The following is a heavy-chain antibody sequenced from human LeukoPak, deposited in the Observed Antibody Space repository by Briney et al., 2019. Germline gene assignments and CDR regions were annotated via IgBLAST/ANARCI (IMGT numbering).Heavy chain of an antibody. CDR3: AREDGDHYYYSYRDV. D-gene: IGHD4-17*01. J-gene: IGHJ6*03. Sequence: ASVKVSCKASGYTFTGYYMHWVRQAPGQGLEWMGRINPNSGGTNYAQKFQGRVTMTRDTSISTAYMELSRLRSDDTAVYYCAREDGDHYYYSYRDVWGKGPRSPSP. V-gene: IGHV1-2*06. CDR1: GYTFTGYY. CDR2: INPNSGGT.